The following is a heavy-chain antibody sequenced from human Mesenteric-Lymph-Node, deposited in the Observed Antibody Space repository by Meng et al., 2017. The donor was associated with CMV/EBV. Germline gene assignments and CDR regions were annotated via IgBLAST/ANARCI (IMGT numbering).Heavy chain of an antibody. J-gene: IGHJ4*02. Sequence: VASGFTFRSYMRWIRQAPGRGLEWVSGISGSSGNTYYADSVKGRFTISRDNSKNTLYLQMNSLRAEDTAIFYCARHHYYDSSGYFECWGQGTLVTVSS. CDR3: ARHHYYDSSGYFEC. D-gene: IGHD3-22*01. CDR2: ISGSSGNT. CDR1: GFTFRSY. V-gene: IGHV3-23*01.